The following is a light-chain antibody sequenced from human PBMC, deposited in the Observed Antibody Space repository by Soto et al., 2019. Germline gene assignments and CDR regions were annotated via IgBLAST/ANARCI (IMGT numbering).Light chain of an antibody. CDR3: QSYDSSLSVL. CDR1: SSNIGAGYD. J-gene: IGLJ2*01. Sequence: QLVLTQPPSVSGAPGQRVTISCTGSSSNIGAGYDVHWYQQLPGTAPKLLIYGNSNRPSGVPDRFSGSKSGTSASLAITGLQAEDEDDYCQSYDSSLSVLFGGGTKLTVL. CDR2: GNS. V-gene: IGLV1-40*01.